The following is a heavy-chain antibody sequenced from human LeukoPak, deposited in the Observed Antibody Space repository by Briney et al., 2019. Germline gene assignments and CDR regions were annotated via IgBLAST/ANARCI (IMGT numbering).Heavy chain of an antibody. CDR2: MNPNSGNT. D-gene: IGHD6-13*01. CDR3: ARVSSSWYVWWFDP. J-gene: IGHJ5*02. CDR1: GYTFTSYD. Sequence: ASVKVSCKASGYTFTSYDINWVRQATGQGLEWMGWMNPNSGNTGYAQKFQGRVTMTRNTSISTAYMELSSLRSEDTAVYYCARVSSSWYVWWFDPWGQGTLVTVSS. V-gene: IGHV1-8*01.